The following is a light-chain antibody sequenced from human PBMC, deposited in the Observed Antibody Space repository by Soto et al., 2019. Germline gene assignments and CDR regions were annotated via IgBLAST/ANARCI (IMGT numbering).Light chain of an antibody. CDR1: HSIRSY. CDR2: RAS. J-gene: IGKJ3*01. Sequence: DIQMTQSLSTLSASVGDRVTITCRASHSIRSYLAWYQQIPGKAPKLLIHRASYLESGVPSRFSGSGSETDFTLAIGSLQPEDSATYFCQQYYIYPPAFGPGTKVQIK. CDR3: QQYYIYPPA. V-gene: IGKV1-5*03.